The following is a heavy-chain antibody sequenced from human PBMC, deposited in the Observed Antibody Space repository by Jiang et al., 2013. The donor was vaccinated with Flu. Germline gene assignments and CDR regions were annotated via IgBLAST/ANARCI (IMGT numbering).Heavy chain of an antibody. CDR1: GGSISSSSYY. V-gene: IGHV4-61*05. Sequence: GPGLVKPSETLSLTCTVSGGSISSSSYYWGWIRLPPGKGLEWIGYIYYSGSTNYNPSLKSRVTISVDTSKNQYSLQLNSVTPEDTAVYYCARGFLRSGMDVWGQGTTVTVSS. CDR3: ARGFLRSGMDV. J-gene: IGHJ6*02. CDR2: IYYSGST. D-gene: IGHD2-21*01.